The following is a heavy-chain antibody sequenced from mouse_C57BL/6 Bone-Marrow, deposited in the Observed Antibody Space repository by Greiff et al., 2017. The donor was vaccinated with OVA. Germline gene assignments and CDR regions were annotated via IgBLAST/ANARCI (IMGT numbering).Heavy chain of an antibody. J-gene: IGHJ1*03. CDR3: AAITTVVAPYWYFDV. CDR1: GYSFTGYF. CDR2: INPYNGDT. Sequence: EVQLQQSGPELVKPGDSVKISCKASGYSFTGYFMNWVMQSHGKSLEWIGRINPYNGDTFYNQKFKGKATLTVDKSSSTAHMELRSLTSEDSAVYYCAAITTVVAPYWYFDVWGTGTTVTVSS. V-gene: IGHV1-20*01. D-gene: IGHD1-1*01.